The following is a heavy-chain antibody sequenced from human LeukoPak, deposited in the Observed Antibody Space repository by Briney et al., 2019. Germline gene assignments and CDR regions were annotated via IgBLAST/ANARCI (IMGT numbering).Heavy chain of an antibody. J-gene: IGHJ5*02. CDR3: ARVFPEPDRWFDP. D-gene: IGHD1-14*01. V-gene: IGHV1-69*05. CDR1: GGTFSSYA. Sequence: ASVKVSCKASGGTFSSYAISWVRQAPGQGLEWMGGIIPIFGTANYAQKFQGRVTITTGESTSTAYMELSSLRSEDTAVYYCARVFPEPDRWFDPWGQGTLVTVSS. CDR2: IIPIFGTA.